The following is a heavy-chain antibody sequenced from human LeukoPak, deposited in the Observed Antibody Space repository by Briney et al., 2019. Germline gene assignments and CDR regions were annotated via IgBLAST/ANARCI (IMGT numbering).Heavy chain of an antibody. Sequence: PGGSLRLSCAATGFTFSSYEMNWVRQAPKKGLEWVSYISNSGNTIYYADSVKGRFTISRDNAKNSLYLQMNSPRADDTAVYYCARDPRGYSSGSDDFWGQGTLVTVSS. CDR1: GFTFSSYE. D-gene: IGHD5-18*01. V-gene: IGHV3-48*03. J-gene: IGHJ4*02. CDR2: ISNSGNTI. CDR3: ARDPRGYSSGSDDF.